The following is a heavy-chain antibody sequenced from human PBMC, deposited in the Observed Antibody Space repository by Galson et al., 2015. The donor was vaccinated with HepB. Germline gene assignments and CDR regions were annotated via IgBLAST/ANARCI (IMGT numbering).Heavy chain of an antibody. CDR3: TNGEQLGGGY. CDR2: ISGSGVST. D-gene: IGHD6-6*01. J-gene: IGHJ4*02. Sequence: SLRLSCAASGFTFSDYAMSWVRQAPGKGLEWVSGISGSGVSTYYTDSVEGRFTISRDNSKSTLYLQMNSLRGEDTAVYYCTNGEQLGGGYWGQGTLVTVSS. V-gene: IGHV3-23*01. CDR1: GFTFSDYA.